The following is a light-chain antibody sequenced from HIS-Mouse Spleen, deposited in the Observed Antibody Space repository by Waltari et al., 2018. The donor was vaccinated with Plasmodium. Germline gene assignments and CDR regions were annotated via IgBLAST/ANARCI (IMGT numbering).Light chain of an antibody. V-gene: IGLV3-10*01. CDR3: YSTDSSGNHRV. CDR2: EDS. J-gene: IGLJ3*02. CDR1: ALPKKY. Sequence: SYELTQPPSVSVSPGQTARITCSGDALPKKYAYWYQQKSGQAPVRVIYEDSKRPSGVPERFSGSRSGTMATLTISGAQVEYEADYYCYSTDSSGNHRVFGGGTKLTVL.